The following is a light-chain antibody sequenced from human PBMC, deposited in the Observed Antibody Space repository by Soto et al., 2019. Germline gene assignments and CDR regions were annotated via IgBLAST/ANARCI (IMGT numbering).Light chain of an antibody. CDR2: DPS. CDR3: QQRNSWPLT. J-gene: IGKJ4*01. Sequence: EIVLTQSPATLSLSPVEVATLSCRSSQSISSYLAWYQQKPGQAPRLLIYDPSNRATGIPARFSGSESGTDFTLTISSLEPEDFAVYYCQQRNSWPLTFGGGTKVEIK. CDR1: QSISSY. V-gene: IGKV3-11*01.